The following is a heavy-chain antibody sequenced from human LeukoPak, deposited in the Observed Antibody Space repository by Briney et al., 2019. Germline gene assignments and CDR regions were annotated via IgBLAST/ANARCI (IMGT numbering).Heavy chain of an antibody. D-gene: IGHD3-3*01. Sequence: PGGSLRPSCVASEDTFSSYEMNWIRQATGKGLEWVSVIYSVGSTYYADSVKGRFTISRDNSKNTLYLQMNSLRAEDPSVYSSAGERIFGVVVSNWFDPWGQGTLVTVSS. CDR3: AGERIFGVVVSNWFDP. CDR2: IYSVGST. J-gene: IGHJ5*02. V-gene: IGHV3-53*01. CDR1: EDTFSSYE.